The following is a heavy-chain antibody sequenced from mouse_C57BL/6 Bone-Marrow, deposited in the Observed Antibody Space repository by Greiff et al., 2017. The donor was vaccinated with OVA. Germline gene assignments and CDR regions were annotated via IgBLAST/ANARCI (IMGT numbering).Heavy chain of an antibody. CDR1: GYTFTSYW. V-gene: IGHV1-61*01. CDR3: ARLGFYYYGSSYDYYAMDD. J-gene: IGHJ4*01. CDR2: IYPSDSET. Sequence: QVQLQQPGAELVRPGSSVKLSCKASGYTFTSYWMDWVKQRPGQGLEWIGNIYPSDSETHYNQKFKDKATLTVAKSSSTAYMQLSSLTSEDSAVYYCARLGFYYYGSSYDYYAMDDWGQGTSVTVSS. D-gene: IGHD1-1*01.